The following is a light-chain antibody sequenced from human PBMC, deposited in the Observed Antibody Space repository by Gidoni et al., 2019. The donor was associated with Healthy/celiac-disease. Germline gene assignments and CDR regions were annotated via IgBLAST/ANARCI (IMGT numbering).Light chain of an antibody. CDR2: GAS. V-gene: IGKV3-15*01. Sequence: VMTQSPAPLSVSPGERATLSCTASQSVSSNLAWYQQKPGQAPRLLIYGASTRATGIPARFSGSGSGTEFTLTISSLQSEDFAVYYCQQYKNWPRTFXXXTKLEIK. J-gene: IGKJ2*01. CDR1: QSVSSN. CDR3: QQYKNWPRT.